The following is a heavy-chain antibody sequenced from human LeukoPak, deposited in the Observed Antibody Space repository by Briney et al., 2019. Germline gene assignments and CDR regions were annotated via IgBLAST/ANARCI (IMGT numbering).Heavy chain of an antibody. V-gene: IGHV1-69*01. D-gene: IGHD3-9*01. CDR1: GGTFSSYG. Sequence: SVKVSCKASGGTFSSYGISWVRQAPGQGLEWMRGIIPIFGTANYAQKFQGRVTITADESTSTAYMELSSLRSEDTAVYYCARTIVLRYFDWLLLDYWGQGTLVTVSS. J-gene: IGHJ4*02. CDR2: IIPIFGTA. CDR3: ARTIVLRYFDWLLLDY.